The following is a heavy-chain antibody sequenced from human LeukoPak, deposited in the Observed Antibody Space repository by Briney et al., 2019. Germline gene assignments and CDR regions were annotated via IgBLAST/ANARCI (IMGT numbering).Heavy chain of an antibody. CDR2: INPNSGGT. V-gene: IGHV1-2*02. CDR1: GYTFSDYY. J-gene: IGHJ5*01. Sequence: ASVKVSCKASGYTFSDYYIHWVRQAPGQRLEWMGWINPNSGGTNYAQKFQGRVTMTRDTSISTAYMGLNRLRSDDTAVYYCARRGTRTWYDSWGQGTLVTVS. CDR3: ARRGTRTWYDS.